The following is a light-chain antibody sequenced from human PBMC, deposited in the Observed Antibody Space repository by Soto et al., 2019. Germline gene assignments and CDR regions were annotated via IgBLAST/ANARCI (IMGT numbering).Light chain of an antibody. CDR3: QQYNRWPPVT. CDR1: QSVSRN. V-gene: IGKV3-15*01. Sequence: EIVMTHSPATLAVSPGERATLSCRASQSVSRNLAWYQQKPGQAPRLLIYGASSRDTGIPARFSGSGSGTEFTLTISSLQSEDFAVYYCQQYNRWPPVTFGGGTKVDIK. CDR2: GAS. J-gene: IGKJ4*01.